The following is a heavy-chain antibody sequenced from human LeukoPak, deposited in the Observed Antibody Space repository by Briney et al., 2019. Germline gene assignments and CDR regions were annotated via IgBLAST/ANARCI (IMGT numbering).Heavy chain of an antibody. V-gene: IGHV1-2*02. D-gene: IGHD6-19*01. J-gene: IGHJ4*02. CDR1: GYTFTGYY. CDR3: ARARIAVAGHFDY. CDR2: INPNSGGT. Sequence: ASVKVSCKASGYTFTGYYMHWVRQAPGQGLEWMGWINPNSGGTNYAQKFQGRVTMTRDTSISTAYMELSRLRSDDTAVYYCARARIAVAGHFDYWGQGTLVTVPS.